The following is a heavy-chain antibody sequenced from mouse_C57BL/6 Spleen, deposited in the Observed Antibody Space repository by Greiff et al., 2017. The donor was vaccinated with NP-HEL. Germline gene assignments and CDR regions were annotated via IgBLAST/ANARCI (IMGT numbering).Heavy chain of an antibody. CDR3: SIYDGYYGEYYFDY. D-gene: IGHD2-3*01. V-gene: IGHV1-55*01. CDR1: GYTFTSYW. CDR2: IYPGSGST. J-gene: IGHJ2*01. Sequence: VQLQQSGAELVKPGASVKMSCKASGYTFTSYWITWVKQRPGQGLEWIGDIYPGSGSTNYNEKFKSKATLTVDTSSSTAYMQLSSLTSEDSAVYYCSIYDGYYGEYYFDYWGQGTTLTVSS.